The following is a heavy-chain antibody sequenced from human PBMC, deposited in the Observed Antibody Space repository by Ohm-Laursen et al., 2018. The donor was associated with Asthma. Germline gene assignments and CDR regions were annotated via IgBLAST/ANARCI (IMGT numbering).Heavy chain of an antibody. CDR2: GGSYYDGGLK. CDR3: ARDVMEWYLPAFDF. D-gene: IGHD3-3*01. V-gene: IGHV3-30-3*01. J-gene: IGHJ4*02. Sequence: SLRLSCTASGLTFRSYAMHRVRQAPGKGLEWVAVGGSYYDGGLKYYADSVNGRFTVSRDDSKNTLYLQMNSLRPDDTAVYYCARDVMEWYLPAFDFWGQGTLVTVSS. CDR1: GLTFRSYA.